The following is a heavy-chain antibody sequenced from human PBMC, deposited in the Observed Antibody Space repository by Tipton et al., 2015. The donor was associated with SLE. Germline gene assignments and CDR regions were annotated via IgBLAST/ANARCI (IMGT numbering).Heavy chain of an antibody. CDR1: GGSISSGSYY. V-gene: IGHV4-61*09. CDR2: IYASGST. J-gene: IGHJ5*02. D-gene: IGHD6-13*01. Sequence: TLSLTCTVSGGSISSGSYYWSWCRQPAGKGLEWIGYIYASGSTYYNPSLKSRVTISVDTTKNQFSLKLSSVTAAATAVYYCARSLIAAAGTVWFDPWGQGTLVTVAS. CDR3: ARSLIAAAGTVWFDP.